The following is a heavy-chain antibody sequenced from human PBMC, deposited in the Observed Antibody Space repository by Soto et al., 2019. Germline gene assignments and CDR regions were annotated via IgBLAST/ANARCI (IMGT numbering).Heavy chain of an antibody. CDR1: GASLSSYY. V-gene: IGHV4-4*07. J-gene: IGHJ5*02. CDR2: IYATGST. D-gene: IGHD1-1*01. CDR3: VRDGTKNLRERFDP. Sequence: QVVLQESGPGVVKPSDTLSLTCNVSGASLSSYYWSWIRQPPGKGLEWIGRIYATGSTDYNPSLKSRITMSVDMSKRQFSLTLRSVTAADTAIYYCVRDGTKNLRERFDPWGRGILVTVSS.